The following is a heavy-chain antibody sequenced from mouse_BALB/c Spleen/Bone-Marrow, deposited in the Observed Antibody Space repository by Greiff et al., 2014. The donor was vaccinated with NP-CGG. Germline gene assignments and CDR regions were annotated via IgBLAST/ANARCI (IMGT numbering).Heavy chain of an antibody. CDR2: INPSTGYT. J-gene: IGHJ4*01. CDR3: ARKGYGNYHYYAMDY. D-gene: IGHD2-1*01. CDR1: GYTFTSYW. V-gene: IGHV1-7*01. Sequence: QVQLKESGAELAKPGASVKMSCKASGYTFTSYWMYWIKQRPGQGLDWIGYINPSTGYTEYNQKFKDKATLTADKSSNTAYMQLSSLTSEDSAVYYCARKGYGNYHYYAMDYWGQGTSVTVSS.